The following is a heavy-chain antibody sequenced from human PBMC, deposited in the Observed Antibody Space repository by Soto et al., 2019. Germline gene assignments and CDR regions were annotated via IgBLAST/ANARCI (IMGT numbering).Heavy chain of an antibody. Sequence: RGESLKNSCKGSGYSFAGYWITWVRQKPGKGLEWMGRIDPSDSQTYYSPSFRGHVTISVTKSITTVFLQWSSLRASDTAMYYCARQIYDSDTGPNFQYYFDSWGQGTPVTVSS. CDR1: GYSFAGYW. J-gene: IGHJ4*02. D-gene: IGHD3-22*01. CDR3: ARQIYDSDTGPNFQYYFDS. CDR2: IDPSDSQT. V-gene: IGHV5-10-1*01.